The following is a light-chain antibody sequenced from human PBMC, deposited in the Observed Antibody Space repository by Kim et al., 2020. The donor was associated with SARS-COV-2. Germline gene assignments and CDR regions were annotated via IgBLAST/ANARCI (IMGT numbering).Light chain of an antibody. J-gene: IGKJ1*01. CDR2: HAF. Sequence: VSPGERATLSCRASQSVNSNLAWYQQKPGQAPRLLIFHAFSRATGIAPRFSGSASGTEFTLTISSVQSEDFAVYYCQQCNDWPRTFGQGTKVDIK. V-gene: IGKV3-15*01. CDR1: QSVNSN. CDR3: QQCNDWPRT.